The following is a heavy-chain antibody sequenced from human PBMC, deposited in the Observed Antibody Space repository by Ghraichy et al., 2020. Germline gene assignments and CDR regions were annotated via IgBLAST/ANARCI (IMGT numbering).Heavy chain of an antibody. D-gene: IGHD5-12*01. J-gene: IGHJ4*02. V-gene: IGHV4-34*01. Sequence: SETLSLTCAVYGGSFSGYYWSWIRQPPGKGLEWIGEINHSGSTNYNPSLKSRVTISVDTSKNQFSLKLSSVTAADTAVYYCAGGYSGYGYFDYWGQGTLVTVSS. CDR2: INHSGST. CDR1: GGSFSGYY. CDR3: AGGYSGYGYFDY.